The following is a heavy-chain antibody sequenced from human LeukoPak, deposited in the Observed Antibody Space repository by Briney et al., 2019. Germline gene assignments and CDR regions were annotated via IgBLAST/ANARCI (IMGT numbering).Heavy chain of an antibody. CDR2: IYYSGST. Sequence: PSETLSLTCPVSGGSVSSSRYYWGWIRQPPGKGLEWIGYIYYSGSTNYNPSLKSRVTISVDTSKNQFSLKLSSVTAADTAVYYCARIVPAAPYWYFDLRGRGTLVTVSS. D-gene: IGHD2-2*01. CDR3: ARIVPAAPYWYFDL. J-gene: IGHJ2*01. CDR1: GGSVSSSRYY. V-gene: IGHV4-61*01.